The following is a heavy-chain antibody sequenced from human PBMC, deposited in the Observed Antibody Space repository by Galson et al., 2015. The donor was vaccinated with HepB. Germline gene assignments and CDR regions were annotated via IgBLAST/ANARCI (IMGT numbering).Heavy chain of an antibody. D-gene: IGHD5-18*01. CDR3: AKYSVLQLWPRGGYFDY. V-gene: IGHV3-23*01. Sequence: SLRLSCAASEFTFRNYAMGWARQAPGKGLEWVSSISDSGGSTYYADSVKGRFTISRDNSKNTLYLQMNSLRAEDTAVYYYAKYSVLQLWPRGGYFDYWGQGTLVTVSS. CDR2: ISDSGGST. J-gene: IGHJ4*02. CDR1: EFTFRNYA.